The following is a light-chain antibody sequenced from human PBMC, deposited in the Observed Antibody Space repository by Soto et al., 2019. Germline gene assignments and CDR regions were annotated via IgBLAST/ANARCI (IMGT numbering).Light chain of an antibody. V-gene: IGLV2-14*01. CDR3: SSYTSSSTRDE. Sequence: QSALTQPASVSGSPGQSITISCTGTSSDVGGYNYVSWYQQHPGKAPKLMIYEVSNRPSGVSNRFSGSKSGNTASLTISGLQAEDEADYLCSSYTSSSTRDEFRTGTKVQVL. CDR1: SSDVGGYNY. CDR2: EVS. J-gene: IGLJ1*01.